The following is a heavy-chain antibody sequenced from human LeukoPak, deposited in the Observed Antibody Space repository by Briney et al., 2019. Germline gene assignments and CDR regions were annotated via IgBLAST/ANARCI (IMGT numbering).Heavy chain of an antibody. CDR3: ARGLIVVVPAATSYYYYGMDV. Sequence: SETLSLTCAVYGGSFSGYYWSWIRQPPGKGLEWIGEINHSGSTNYSPSLKSRVTISVDTSKNQFSLKLSSVTAADTAVYYCARGLIVVVPAATSYYYYGMDVWGQGTTVTVSS. V-gene: IGHV4-34*01. J-gene: IGHJ6*02. CDR2: INHSGST. D-gene: IGHD2-2*01. CDR1: GGSFSGYY.